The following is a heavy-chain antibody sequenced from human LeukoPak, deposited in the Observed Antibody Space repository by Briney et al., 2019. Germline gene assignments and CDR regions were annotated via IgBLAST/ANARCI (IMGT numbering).Heavy chain of an antibody. CDR3: ARHSGSGSLSRPFDP. CDR1: GNSVTSGGFY. J-gene: IGHJ5*02. V-gene: IGHV4-39*01. CDR2: VYYTGST. Sequence: SETLSLTCTVSGNSVTSGGFYWAWLRQPPGKGLEWIATVYYTGSTYYSPSLKSRVTISIDTSKNQFSLELRSVVAPDTAVYHCARHSGSGSLSRPFDPWGQGTLVTVSS. D-gene: IGHD3-10*01.